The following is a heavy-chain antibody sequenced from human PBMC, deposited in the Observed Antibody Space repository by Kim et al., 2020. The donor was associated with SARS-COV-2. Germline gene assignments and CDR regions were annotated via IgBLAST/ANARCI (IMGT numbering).Heavy chain of an antibody. CDR3: AREVVLERRGQQNWFDP. J-gene: IGHJ5*02. V-gene: IGHV4-31*02. D-gene: IGHD2-2*01. Sequence: LRSRVTISVDTSKNQFSLKMSSVTAADTAVYYCAREVVLERRGQQNWFDPWGQGTLVTVSS.